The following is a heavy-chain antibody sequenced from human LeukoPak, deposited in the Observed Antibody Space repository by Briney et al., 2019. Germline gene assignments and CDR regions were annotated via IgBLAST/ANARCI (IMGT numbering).Heavy chain of an antibody. J-gene: IGHJ4*02. CDR1: GFTFSSYW. Sequence: GGSLRLSCAASGFTFSSYWMSWVRQAPGKGLEWVANIKQDGSEKYYVDSVKGRFTISRDNAKNSLYLQMNSLRAEDTAVYYCARDYYDSSGYYRYWGQGTLVTVSS. V-gene: IGHV3-7*01. CDR2: IKQDGSEK. CDR3: ARDYYDSSGYYRY. D-gene: IGHD3-22*01.